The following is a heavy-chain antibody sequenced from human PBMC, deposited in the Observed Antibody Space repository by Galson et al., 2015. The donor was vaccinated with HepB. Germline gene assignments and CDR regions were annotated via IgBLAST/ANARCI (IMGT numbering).Heavy chain of an antibody. J-gene: IGHJ1*01. CDR1: GSTFTTYY. CDR3: AKRATEQHLAFFEYFQH. D-gene: IGHD6-13*01. CDR2: INPNSGGT. Sequence: SVKVSCKASGSTFTTYYIHWVRQAPGQGLEWMGRINPNSGGTNYAQKFQGRLTISRDNSKNTLYLQLHSLSVEDTAMYYCAKRATEQHLAFFEYFQHWSQGTLVTVSS. V-gene: IGHV1-2*06.